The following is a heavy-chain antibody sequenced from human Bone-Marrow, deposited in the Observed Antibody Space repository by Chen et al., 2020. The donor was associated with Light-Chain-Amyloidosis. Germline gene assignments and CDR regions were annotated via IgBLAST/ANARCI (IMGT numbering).Heavy chain of an antibody. V-gene: IGHV4-31*03. CDR1: GGSISSGGYY. D-gene: IGHD4-17*01. J-gene: IGHJ6*02. CDR2: IYYTGST. CDR3: ARLDYGGSTRYYYGMDV. Sequence: QVQLQESGPGLVKPSQTLSLTCSVSGGSISSGGYYWSWIRQHPGKCLEWIGYIYYTGSTYYKPSLRGRVTMSVDTSKNQFSLRVNSVTAADTAIYYCARLDYGGSTRYYYGMDVWGQGTTVTVSS.